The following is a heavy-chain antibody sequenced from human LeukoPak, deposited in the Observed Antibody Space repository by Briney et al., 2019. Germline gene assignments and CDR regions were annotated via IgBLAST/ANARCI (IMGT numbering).Heavy chain of an antibody. J-gene: IGHJ4*02. CDR3: QTYYYDTSGYYYIDQ. CDR2: IRSKAYGGTT. CDR1: GFTFGDYA. Sequence: GGSLRLSCTTSGFTFGDYAMSWVRQAPGKGLEWVGFIRSKAYGGTTEYVASVKGRFTISRDDSKSIAYLQMNSLKTEDTAVYSCQTYYYDTSGYYYIDQWGQGTLVTVSS. D-gene: IGHD3-22*01. V-gene: IGHV3-49*04.